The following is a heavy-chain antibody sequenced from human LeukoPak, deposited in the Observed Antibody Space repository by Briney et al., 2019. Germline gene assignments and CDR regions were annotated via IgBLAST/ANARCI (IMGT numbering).Heavy chain of an antibody. CDR1: GFTFSSYS. J-gene: IGHJ4*02. D-gene: IGHD2-2*01. Sequence: GGSLRLSCAASGFTFSSYSMNWVRQAPGKGLEWVSSISSSSTDIYYADSVKGRFTISRDNAKNSLYLQMNSLRAEDTAVYYCARGIGYCSSTSCRISFDYWGQGTLVTVSS. CDR2: ISSSSTDI. V-gene: IGHV3-21*04. CDR3: ARGIGYCSSTSCRISFDY.